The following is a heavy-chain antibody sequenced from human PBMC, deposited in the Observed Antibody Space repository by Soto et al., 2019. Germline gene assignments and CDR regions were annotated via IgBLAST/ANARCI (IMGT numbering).Heavy chain of an antibody. V-gene: IGHV6-1*01. CDR2: TYYRSRWYN. D-gene: IGHD6-25*01. J-gene: IGHJ6*03. CDR3: ARRSAVQCYYMDV. CDR1: GESVSSNSAA. Sequence: PPQTLSLTCAISGESVSSNSAAWKWIRESPSGGLEWLGRTYYRSRWYNDYAVSVRSRITINPDTSKDQFSLHLNSVTPEDTAVFYCARRSAVQCYYMDVWGKGTTVTVSS.